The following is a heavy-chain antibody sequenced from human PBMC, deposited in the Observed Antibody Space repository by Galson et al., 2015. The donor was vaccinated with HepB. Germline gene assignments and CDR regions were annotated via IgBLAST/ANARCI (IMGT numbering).Heavy chain of an antibody. J-gene: IGHJ4*02. CDR1: GFTFSSYA. D-gene: IGHD3-22*01. Sequence: SLRLSCAASGFTFSSYAMHWVRQAPGKGLEWVAVISYDGSNKYYADSVKGRFTISRDNSKNTLYLQMNSLRAEDTAVYYCAREFWDYYYDSSGYGHVDYWGQGTLVTVSS. CDR3: AREFWDYYYDSSGYGHVDY. CDR2: ISYDGSNK. V-gene: IGHV3-30*04.